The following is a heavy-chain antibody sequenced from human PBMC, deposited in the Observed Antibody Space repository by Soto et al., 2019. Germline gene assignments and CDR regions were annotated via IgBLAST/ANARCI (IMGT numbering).Heavy chain of an antibody. V-gene: IGHV1-46*01. J-gene: IGHJ5*02. Sequence: QVQLLQSGAEVKKPGASVKVSCQASGYTFINNYLHWVRQAPGQGLEWMGLINPSIGTTTYAQNLQGRVTMTSDTSTSTVFMQLNTLRSDDTTVYYFARAHGSGSYYGWFDPWGQGTLVTVSS. CDR1: GYTFINNY. D-gene: IGHD3-10*01. CDR2: INPSIGTT. CDR3: ARAHGSGSYYGWFDP.